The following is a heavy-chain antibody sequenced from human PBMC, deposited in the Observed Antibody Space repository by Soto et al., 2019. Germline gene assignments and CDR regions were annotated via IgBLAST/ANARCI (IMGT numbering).Heavy chain of an antibody. J-gene: IGHJ5*02. CDR3: ARHGSDSGWFFFDP. Sequence: SETLSLTCSLSGGAIVCYYGAWNRRPPGKALQWIGYVSYRGSTDYHPSLKSRVSISIDTSKNKFSRKMISVTAADTAVYYCARHGSDSGWFFFDPWGQGALVTVSS. CDR1: GGAIVCYY. V-gene: IGHV4-59*08. D-gene: IGHD6-19*01. CDR2: VSYRGST.